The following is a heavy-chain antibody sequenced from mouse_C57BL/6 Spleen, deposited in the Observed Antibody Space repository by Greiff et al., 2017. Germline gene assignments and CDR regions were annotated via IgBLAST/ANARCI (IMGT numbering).Heavy chain of an antibody. CDR3: ARRSTTVVATDY. CDR2: IDPSDSYT. Sequence: VQLQQSGAELVRPGTSVKLSCKASGYTFTSYWMHWVKQRPGQGLEWIGVIDPSDSYTNYNQKFKGKATLTVDTSSSTAYMQLSSLTSEDSAVYDCARRSTTVVATDYWGQGTTLTVSS. CDR1: GYTFTSYW. D-gene: IGHD1-1*01. J-gene: IGHJ2*01. V-gene: IGHV1-59*01.